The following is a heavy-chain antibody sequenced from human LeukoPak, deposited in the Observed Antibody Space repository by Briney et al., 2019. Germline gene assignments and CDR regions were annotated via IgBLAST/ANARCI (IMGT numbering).Heavy chain of an antibody. V-gene: IGHV4-39*07. Sequence: SETLSLTCTVSGGSISSSSYYWGWIRQPPGKGLEWIGSIYYSGSTYYSPSLKSRVTISVDTSKNQFSLKLSSVTAADTAVYYCASPTAPEHHYYGSGSYLVWGQGTLVTVSS. CDR2: IYYSGST. CDR1: GGSISSSSYY. J-gene: IGHJ4*02. CDR3: ASPTAPEHHYYGSGSYLV. D-gene: IGHD3-10*01.